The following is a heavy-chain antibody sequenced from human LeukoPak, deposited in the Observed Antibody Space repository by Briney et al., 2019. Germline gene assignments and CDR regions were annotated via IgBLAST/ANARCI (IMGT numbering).Heavy chain of an antibody. CDR3: AREHSDDYVWGSHRYISRSVDY. CDR2: IKQDGSEK. D-gene: IGHD3-16*02. J-gene: IGHJ4*02. Sequence: GGSLRLSCAASGFTFSTYSMNWVRQAPGKGLEWVANIKQDGSEKKYVDSVKGRFTISRDNAKKSLYLQMNSLRAEDTAVYYCAREHSDDYVWGSHRYISRSVDYWGQGTLVTVSS. CDR1: GFTFSTYS. V-gene: IGHV3-7*01.